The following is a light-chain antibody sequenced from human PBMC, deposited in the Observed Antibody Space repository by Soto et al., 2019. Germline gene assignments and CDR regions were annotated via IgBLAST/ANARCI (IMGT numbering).Light chain of an antibody. V-gene: IGLV4-69*01. CDR3: QTWGTGIRV. J-gene: IGLJ2*01. CDR1: SGHSSYA. CDR2: LNSDGSH. Sequence: QSVLTQSPSASASLGASVKLTCTLSSGHSSYAIAWHQQQPEKGPRYLMKLNSDGSHSKRDGIPDRFSGSSSGAERYLTISSLQSEDEADYYCQTWGTGIRVFGGGTQLTVL.